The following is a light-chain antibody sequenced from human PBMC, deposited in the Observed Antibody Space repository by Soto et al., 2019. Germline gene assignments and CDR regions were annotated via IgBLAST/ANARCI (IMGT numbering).Light chain of an antibody. CDR3: CSYARSSKYV. V-gene: IGLV2-23*02. CDR2: EVS. J-gene: IGLJ1*01. CDR1: SRNVGLYQA. Sequence: QSLLPQPASVSGSPGQSVTISCTGTSRNVGLYQAISWYQQHPGKAPKVNLYEVSQRPYGVYIRYAGCKPGHLASLRVSGLQPEDEADYYICSYARSSKYVFGTGTKVIV.